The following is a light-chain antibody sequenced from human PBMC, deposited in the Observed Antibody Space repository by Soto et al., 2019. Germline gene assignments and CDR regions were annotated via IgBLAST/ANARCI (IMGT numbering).Light chain of an antibody. CDR3: HQYGSSPLT. J-gene: IGKJ4*01. CDR1: QSVSSN. V-gene: IGKV3-15*01. CDR2: GAF. Sequence: EIVMTQSPATLSVSPGERATLSFRASQSVSSNSAWYQQKPGQAPSLLIYGAFTRATGIPTRFSGTGSGTDFTLTISRLEPEDFAVYHCHQYGSSPLTFGGGTKVDIK.